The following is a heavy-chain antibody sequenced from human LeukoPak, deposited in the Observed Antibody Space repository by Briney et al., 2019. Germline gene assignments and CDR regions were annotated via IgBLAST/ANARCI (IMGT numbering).Heavy chain of an antibody. D-gene: IGHD3-10*01. V-gene: IGHV1-69*05. J-gene: IGHJ6*03. CDR3: ARGRGTMVRGVSPLYYYYMDV. CDR2: IIPIFGTA. Sequence: ASVKVSCKASGGTFSSYAISWVRQAPGQGLEWMGRIIPIFGTANYAQKFQGRVTMTRNTSISTAYMELSSLRSEDTAVYYCARGRGTMVRGVSPLYYYYMDVWGKGTTVTVSS. CDR1: GGTFSSYA.